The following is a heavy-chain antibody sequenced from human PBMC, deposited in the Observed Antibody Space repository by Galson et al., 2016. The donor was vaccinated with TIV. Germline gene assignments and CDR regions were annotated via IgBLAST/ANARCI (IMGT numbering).Heavy chain of an antibody. Sequence: SLRLSCAASGFTFSSYGMHWVRQAPGKGLEWVAIISYDGSDMDYTDSVKGRFTISRDKSKNTLYLQMDSVRVEDTATYYCARIHRSYGMDVWGQGTTVTVSS. J-gene: IGHJ6*02. D-gene: IGHD5-18*01. CDR1: GFTFSSYG. CDR2: ISYDGSDM. V-gene: IGHV3-33*01. CDR3: ARIHRSYGMDV.